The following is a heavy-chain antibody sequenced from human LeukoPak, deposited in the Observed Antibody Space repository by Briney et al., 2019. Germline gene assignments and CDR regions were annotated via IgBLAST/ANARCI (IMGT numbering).Heavy chain of an antibody. V-gene: IGHV1-24*01. CDR1: GYTLTELS. CDR3: ARDLGPTAVPDGDV. J-gene: IGHJ6*04. Sequence: ASVKVSCKVSGYTLTELSMHWVRQAPGKGLEWMGGFDSEDGETIYAQKFQGRVTMTEDTSTDTAYMELSSLRSDDTAVYFCARDLGPTAVPDGDVWGKGTTVTVSS. CDR2: FDSEDGET. D-gene: IGHD4-17*01.